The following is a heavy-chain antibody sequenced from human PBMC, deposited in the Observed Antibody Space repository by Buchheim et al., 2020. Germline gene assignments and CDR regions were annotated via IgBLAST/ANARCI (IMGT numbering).Heavy chain of an antibody. Sequence: QVQLQQWGAGLLKPSETLSLTCAVYGGSFSGYYWSWIRQPPGKGLEWIGEINHSGSTNYNPSLKSRVTISVDTSKNQFSLKLSYVTAADTAVYYCARGRYYDFWGAYYYFYYYMDVWGKGTT. CDR3: ARGRYYDFWGAYYYFYYYMDV. V-gene: IGHV4-34*01. CDR1: GGSFSGYY. J-gene: IGHJ6*03. D-gene: IGHD3-3*01. CDR2: INHSGST.